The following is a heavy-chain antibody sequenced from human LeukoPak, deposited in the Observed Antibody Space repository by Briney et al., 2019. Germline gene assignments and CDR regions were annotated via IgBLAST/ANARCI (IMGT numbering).Heavy chain of an antibody. V-gene: IGHV5-10-1*01. Sequence: RGASLLISCQGSGSHFTSYWISWGRQVPGKGREWMGRIDPSDSYTNYSPSFQGHVTISADKSISTAYLQWSSLKASDTAMYYCARHADYGDYERDWFDPWGQGTLVTVSS. J-gene: IGHJ5*02. CDR1: GSHFTSYW. CDR2: IDPSDSYT. D-gene: IGHD4-17*01. CDR3: ARHADYGDYERDWFDP.